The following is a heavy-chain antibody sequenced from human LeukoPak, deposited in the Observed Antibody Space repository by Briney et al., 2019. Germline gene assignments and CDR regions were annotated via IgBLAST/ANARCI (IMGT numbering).Heavy chain of an antibody. J-gene: IGHJ6*03. V-gene: IGHV3-9*01. CDR1: GFTFDDYA. CDR3: AKDIYYYYYHMDV. CDR2: ISWNSGSI. Sequence: PGGSLRLSCAASGFTFDDYAMHWVRHAPGKGLEWVSGISWNSGSIIYADSVKGRFTISRDNAKNSLYLQMNSLRAEDTALYYCAKDIYYYYYHMDVWGKGTPVTISS.